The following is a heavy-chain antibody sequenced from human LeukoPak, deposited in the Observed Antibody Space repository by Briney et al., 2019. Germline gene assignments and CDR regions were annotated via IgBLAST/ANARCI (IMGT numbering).Heavy chain of an antibody. V-gene: IGHV4-4*07. J-gene: IGHJ4*02. D-gene: IGHD4-17*01. CDR1: GGSISSYY. Sequence: SETLSLTCTVSGGSISSYYWSWIRQPAGKGLEWIGRIYTSENTNYNPSLESRVTISVDESKTQLSLRLESVTAADTAVYYCARGTITTVTDFWGPGTLVTVSS. CDR2: IYTSENT. CDR3: ARGTITTVTDF.